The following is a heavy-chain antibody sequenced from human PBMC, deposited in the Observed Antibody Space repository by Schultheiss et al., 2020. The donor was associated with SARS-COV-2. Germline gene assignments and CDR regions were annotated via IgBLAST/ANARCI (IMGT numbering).Heavy chain of an antibody. CDR3: ARDLSVRRYFDWLQGLSAPGY. D-gene: IGHD3-9*01. CDR1: GLTFNRHA. Sequence: GESLKISCAASGLTFNRHAMHWVRQAPGKGLEWVAVISNDGSNKYYADSVKGRFTISRDNSKNTLYLQMNSLRAEDTAVYYCARDLSVRRYFDWLQGLSAPGYWGQGTLVTVSS. J-gene: IGHJ4*02. V-gene: IGHV3-30*04. CDR2: ISNDGSNK.